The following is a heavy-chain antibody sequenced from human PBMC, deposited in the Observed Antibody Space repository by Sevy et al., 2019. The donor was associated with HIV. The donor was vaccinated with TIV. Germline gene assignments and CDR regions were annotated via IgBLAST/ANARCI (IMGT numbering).Heavy chain of an antibody. CDR2: ISAYNRNT. Sequence: ASVKVSCKASGYTFTSYGISWVRQAPGEGLEWMGWISAYNRNTNYAQKLQGRVTMTTDTSTSTAYMELRSLRSDDTAVYYCARERSILRWYLRAYWYFDLWGRGTLVTVSS. J-gene: IGHJ2*01. V-gene: IGHV1-18*04. D-gene: IGHD4-17*01. CDR1: GYTFTSYG. CDR3: ARERSILRWYLRAYWYFDL.